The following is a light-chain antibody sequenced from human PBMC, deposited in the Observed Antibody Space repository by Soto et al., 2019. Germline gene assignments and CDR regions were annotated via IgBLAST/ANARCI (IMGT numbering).Light chain of an antibody. CDR2: GAS. Sequence: EIVLTQSPGTLSLSPGERATLSCRASESVSTSYLSWYQQKPGQAPRLLIYGASGRATGIPGRFSVSASGTDFTLTISSLEPEDFAVYYCQHYGTSDRFSPGTKVDIK. V-gene: IGKV3-20*01. CDR3: QHYGTSDR. CDR1: ESVSTSY. J-gene: IGKJ3*01.